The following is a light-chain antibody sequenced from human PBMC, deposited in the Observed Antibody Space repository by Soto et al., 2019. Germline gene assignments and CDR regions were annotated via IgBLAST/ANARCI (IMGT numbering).Light chain of an antibody. CDR1: QSVSSK. V-gene: IGKV3-15*01. CDR2: DTS. CDR3: QQYNDWFSIT. Sequence: IVMTQSPATLSVSPGARATLSCRGSQSVSSKLAWYRQRPGQAPRLVIYDTSTRATGVPARFSGSGSGTEFTLTISSLQSEDFGVYYCQQYNDWFSITFGQGTRLEIK. J-gene: IGKJ5*01.